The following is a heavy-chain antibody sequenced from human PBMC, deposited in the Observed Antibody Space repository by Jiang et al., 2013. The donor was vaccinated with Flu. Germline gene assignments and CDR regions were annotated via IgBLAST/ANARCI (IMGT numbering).Heavy chain of an antibody. CDR3: ARDSAGDYVLLGNWFDP. CDR2: INTNTGNP. CDR1: GYTFTSYA. Sequence: QSGSELKKPGASVKVSCKASGYTFTSYAMGNWVRQAPGQGLEWMGWINTNTGNPTYAQGFTGRFVFSLDTSVSTAYLQISSLKAEDTAVYYCARDSAGDYVLLGNWFDPWGQGTLVTVSS. D-gene: IGHD4-17*01. V-gene: IGHV7-4-1*02. J-gene: IGHJ5*02.